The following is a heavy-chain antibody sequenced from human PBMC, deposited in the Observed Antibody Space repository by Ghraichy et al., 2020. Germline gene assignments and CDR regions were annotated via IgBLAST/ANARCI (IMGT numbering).Heavy chain of an antibody. CDR3: ARQGGIFGVTDAFDI. V-gene: IGHV4-39*01. J-gene: IGHJ3*02. CDR1: GGSISSSSYY. Sequence: SETLSLTCTVSGGSISSSSYYWGWIRQPPGKGLEWIGSIYYSGSTYYNPSLKSRVTISVDTSKNQFSLKLSSVTAADTAVYYCARQGGIFGVTDAFDIWGQGTMVTVSS. CDR2: IYYSGST. D-gene: IGHD3-3*01.